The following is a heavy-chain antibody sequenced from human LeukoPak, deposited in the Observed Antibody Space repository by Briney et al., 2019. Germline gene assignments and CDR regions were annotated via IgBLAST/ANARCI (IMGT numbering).Heavy chain of an antibody. Sequence: PSETLSLTCTVSGGSISSTGYFWGWIRQPPGKGLEWIGNVHHSGSTNYNPSLKSRVTISVDTSKNQISMVLRSVTAADTAVYYCANLGPGTGWTFDYWGQGTLITVSP. CDR2: VHHSGST. D-gene: IGHD3/OR15-3a*01. CDR1: GGSISSTGYF. V-gene: IGHV4-39*01. CDR3: ANLGPGTGWTFDY. J-gene: IGHJ4*02.